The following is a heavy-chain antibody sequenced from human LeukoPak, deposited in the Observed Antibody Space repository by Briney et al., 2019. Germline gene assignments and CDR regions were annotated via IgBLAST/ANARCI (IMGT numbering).Heavy chain of an antibody. CDR2: IYYSGST. CDR1: GGSISSSSYY. J-gene: IGHJ1*01. D-gene: IGHD4-17*01. V-gene: IGHV4-39*01. CDR3: ARRDDYGGLGYFQH. Sequence: SETLSLTCTVSGGSISSSSYYWGWIRQTPGKGLEWIGSIYYSGSTYYNPSLKSRVTIFVDTSKNQFFLKLSSVTAADTAVYYCARRDDYGGLGYFQHWGQGTLVTVSS.